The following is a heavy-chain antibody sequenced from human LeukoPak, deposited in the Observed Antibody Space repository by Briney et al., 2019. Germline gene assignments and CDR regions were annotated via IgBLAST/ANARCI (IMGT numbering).Heavy chain of an antibody. V-gene: IGHV1-18*01. D-gene: IGHD3-22*01. CDR3: ARIGVDYYDSSGLDY. Sequence: GASVKVSCKASGYTFINYGINWVRQAPGQGLEWMGWISAYNGNTNYAQSLQGRVTMTTDTSTSTVYMEMRSLTSDDTAVYYCARIGVDYYDSSGLDYWGQGTLVTVSS. CDR2: ISAYNGNT. CDR1: GYTFINYG. J-gene: IGHJ4*02.